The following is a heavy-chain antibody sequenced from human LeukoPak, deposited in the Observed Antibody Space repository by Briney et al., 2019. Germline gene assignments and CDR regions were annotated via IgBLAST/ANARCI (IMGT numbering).Heavy chain of an antibody. Sequence: GGSLRLSCAASGSTFSSYWMHWVRQAPGKGLVWVSRINSDGSSTSYADSVKGRFTISRDNAKNTLYLQMNSLRAEDTAVYYCASLAAAGTYYYYGMDVWGQGTTVTVSS. V-gene: IGHV3-74*01. CDR3: ASLAAAGTYYYYGMDV. CDR2: INSDGSST. D-gene: IGHD6-13*01. CDR1: GSTFSSYW. J-gene: IGHJ6*02.